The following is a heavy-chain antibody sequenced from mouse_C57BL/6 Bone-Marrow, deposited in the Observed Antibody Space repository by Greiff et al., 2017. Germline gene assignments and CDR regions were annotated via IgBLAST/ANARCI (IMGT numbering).Heavy chain of an antibody. CDR3: ARVGGYYVNYAMDY. J-gene: IGHJ4*01. Sequence: EVQGVESGGGLVKPGGSLKLSCAASGFTFSSYAMSWVRQTPEKRLEWVATISDGGSYTYYPDNVKGRFTISRDNAKNNLYLQMSHLKSEDTAMYYCARVGGYYVNYAMDYWGQGTSVTVSS. CDR1: GFTFSSYA. D-gene: IGHD2-3*01. V-gene: IGHV5-4*01. CDR2: ISDGGSYT.